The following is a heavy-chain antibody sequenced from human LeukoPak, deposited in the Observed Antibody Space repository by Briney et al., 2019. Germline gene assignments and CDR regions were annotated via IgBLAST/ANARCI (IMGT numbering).Heavy chain of an antibody. V-gene: IGHV3-23*01. Sequence: GGSLRLSCAASGFTFSSYAMSWVRQAPGKGLEWVSAISGGGGATFYADSAKGRFTISRDNSKNTLYLQMNGLRAEDTAVYYCAKDRRGNAPRGAFDIWGQGTMVTVSS. D-gene: IGHD1-1*01. CDR3: AKDRRGNAPRGAFDI. CDR2: ISGGGGAT. CDR1: GFTFSSYA. J-gene: IGHJ3*02.